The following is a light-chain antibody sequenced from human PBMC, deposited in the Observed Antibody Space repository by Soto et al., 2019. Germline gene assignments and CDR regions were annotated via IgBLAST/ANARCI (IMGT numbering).Light chain of an antibody. CDR3: QQSYSTLTWT. CDR2: AAS. J-gene: IGKJ1*01. CDR1: QSIRNY. V-gene: IGKV1-39*01. Sequence: DIQMTQSPSSLSASVGDRVTITCRASQSIRNYLNWYQQKPGKAPKLLIYAASSLQSGVPSRFSGSGSGTDFTLTISSLQPEDFATYYCQQSYSTLTWTFGQGTKV.